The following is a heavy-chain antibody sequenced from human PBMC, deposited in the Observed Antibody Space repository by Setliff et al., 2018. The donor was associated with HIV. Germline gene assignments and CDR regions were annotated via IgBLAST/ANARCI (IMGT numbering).Heavy chain of an antibody. CDR3: ARSHDYGDDRRLDY. V-gene: IGHV3-74*01. CDR1: GFTFSSYW. CDR2: INSDGSST. J-gene: IGHJ4*02. Sequence: QSGGSLRLSCAASGFTFSSYWMHWVRQAPGKGLVWVSRINSDGSSTSYADSVRGRFTISRDNAKNTLYLQMNSLRAEDTAVYYCARSHDYGDDRRLDYWGQGTLVTVSS. D-gene: IGHD4-17*01.